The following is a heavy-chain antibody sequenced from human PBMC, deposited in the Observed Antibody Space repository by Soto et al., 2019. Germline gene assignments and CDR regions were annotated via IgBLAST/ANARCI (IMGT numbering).Heavy chain of an antibody. CDR2: IRSKANSYAT. CDR3: TRHVYDFWSGYYSEFDY. Sequence: GGSLRLSCAASGFTFSGSAMHWVRQASGKGLEWVGRIRSKANSYATAYAASVKGRFTISRDDSKNTAYLQMNSLKTEDTAVYYCTRHVYDFWSGYYSEFDYWGQGTLVTVSS. V-gene: IGHV3-73*01. J-gene: IGHJ4*02. D-gene: IGHD3-3*01. CDR1: GFTFSGSA.